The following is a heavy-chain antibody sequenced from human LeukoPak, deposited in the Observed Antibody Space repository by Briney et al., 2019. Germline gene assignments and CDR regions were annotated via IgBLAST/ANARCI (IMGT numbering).Heavy chain of an antibody. Sequence: PGGSLRLSCAASGFTFSSYAMTWVRQAPGKGLEWVSVIYSGGSTYYADSVKGRFTISRDNSKNTLYLQMNSLRAEDTAVYYCARAPYDFWSGYTDAFDIWGQGTMVTVSS. V-gene: IGHV3-53*01. CDR2: IYSGGST. CDR3: ARAPYDFWSGYTDAFDI. D-gene: IGHD3-3*01. CDR1: GFTFSSYA. J-gene: IGHJ3*02.